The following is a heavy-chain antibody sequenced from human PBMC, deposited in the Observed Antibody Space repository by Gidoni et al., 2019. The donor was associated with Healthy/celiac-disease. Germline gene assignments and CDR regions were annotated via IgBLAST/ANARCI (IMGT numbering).Heavy chain of an antibody. J-gene: IGHJ5*02. V-gene: IGHV1-2*04. CDR3: ARGGYCSGGSCNDNWFDP. CDR1: GYTFTGYY. Sequence: QVQLVQSGAEVKKPGASVKVSCKASGYTFTGYYMHWVRQAPGQGLEWMGWINPNSGGTNYAQKFQGWVTMTRDTSISTAYMELSRLRSDDTAVYYCARGGYCSGGSCNDNWFDPWGQGTLVTVSS. CDR2: INPNSGGT. D-gene: IGHD2-15*01.